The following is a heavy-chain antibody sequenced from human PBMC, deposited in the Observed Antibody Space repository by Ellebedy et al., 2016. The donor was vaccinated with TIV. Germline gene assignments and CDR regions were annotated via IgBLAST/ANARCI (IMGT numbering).Heavy chain of an antibody. D-gene: IGHD1-20*01. V-gene: IGHV3-7*04. CDR1: GFTYDIFW. CDR2: IRNDGTDK. CDR3: ARDNWNGLASDY. Sequence: PGGSLRLSCEAYGFTYDIFWMSWVRQAPGKGLEWVANIRNDGTDKYYVDSVKGRFTISRDNARNSLYLQMNSLRAEDKAVYYCARDNWNGLASDYWGQGTLVTVSS. J-gene: IGHJ4*02.